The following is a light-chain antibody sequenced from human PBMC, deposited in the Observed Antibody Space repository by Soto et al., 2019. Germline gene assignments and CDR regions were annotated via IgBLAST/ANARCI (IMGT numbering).Light chain of an antibody. J-gene: IGKJ3*01. CDR2: GAS. CDR3: QQYGSSFT. Sequence: EIVLTQSPGTLSLSPGERATLSCRASQSVSSSNLAWYQQKPGQAPRLLIYGASSRATGIPDRFSGSGSGTDFTLTISILEPEDFAVYYCQQYGSSFTFGPGTKVDIK. CDR1: QSVSSSN. V-gene: IGKV3-20*01.